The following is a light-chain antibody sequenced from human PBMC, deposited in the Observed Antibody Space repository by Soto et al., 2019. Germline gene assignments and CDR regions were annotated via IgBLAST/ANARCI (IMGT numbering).Light chain of an antibody. Sequence: DIQMTQSPSTLSASVGDRVTLTCRASQSISSWLAWYQQKPGKNPQLLIYKASSLESGVPSRFSGSGSGTEFTLTISRLQPDDFATYYCQQYNASSHTFGQGTKLEIK. CDR1: QSISSW. V-gene: IGKV1-5*03. CDR2: KAS. J-gene: IGKJ1*01. CDR3: QQYNASSHT.